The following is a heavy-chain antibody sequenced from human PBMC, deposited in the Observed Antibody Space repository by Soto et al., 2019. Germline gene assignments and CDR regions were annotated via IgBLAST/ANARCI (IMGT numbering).Heavy chain of an antibody. CDR1: GGSISSYY. V-gene: IGHV4-59*01. Sequence: KTSETLSLTCTVSGGSISSYYWSWIRQPPGKGLEWIGYIYYSGSTNYNPSLKSRVTISVDTSKNQFSLKLSSVTAADTAVYYCARWDSSSWYVDYWGQGTLVTVSS. J-gene: IGHJ4*02. CDR2: IYYSGST. D-gene: IGHD6-13*01. CDR3: ARWDSSSWYVDY.